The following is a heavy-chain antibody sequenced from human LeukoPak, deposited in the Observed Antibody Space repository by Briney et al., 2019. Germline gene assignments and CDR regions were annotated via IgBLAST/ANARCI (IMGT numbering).Heavy chain of an antibody. CDR3: AKSSRSSSWYLFDY. CDR2: ISYDGSNK. CDR1: GFTFSSYS. J-gene: IGHJ4*02. D-gene: IGHD6-13*01. Sequence: GGSLRLSCAASGFTFSSYSMNWVRQAPGKGLEWVAVISYDGSNKYYADSVKGRFTISRDNSKNTLYLQMNSLRAEDTAVYYCAKSSRSSSWYLFDYWGQGTLVTVSS. V-gene: IGHV3-30*18.